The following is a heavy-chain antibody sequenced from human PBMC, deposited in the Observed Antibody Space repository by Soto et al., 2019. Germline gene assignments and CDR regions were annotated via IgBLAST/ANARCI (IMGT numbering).Heavy chain of an antibody. Sequence: QITLKESGPTLVKPTQTLTLTCNFSGFSLTTRGVGVGWIRQPPGKALEWLALIYWDDDKRYSPSLKSRLTITKDTSKNQVVLTLTNMDPVDTATYYCAHRSRVTAKWKNWFDPWGQGTLVTVSS. CDR2: IYWDDDK. D-gene: IGHD2-21*02. CDR1: GFSLTTRGVG. CDR3: AHRSRVTAKWKNWFDP. J-gene: IGHJ5*02. V-gene: IGHV2-5*02.